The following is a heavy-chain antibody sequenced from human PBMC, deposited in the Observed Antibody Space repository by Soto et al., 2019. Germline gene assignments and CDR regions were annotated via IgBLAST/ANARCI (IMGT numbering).Heavy chain of an antibody. V-gene: IGHV3-30-3*01. CDR1: GFTFSSYA. CDR2: ISYDGSNK. J-gene: IGHJ5*02. CDR3: AREDGDYVLSPLFDP. D-gene: IGHD4-17*01. Sequence: QVQLVESGGGVVQPGRSLRLSCAASGFTFSSYAMHWVRQAPGKGLEWVAVISYDGSNKYYADSVKGRFTISRDNSKNTLYLQMTSLRAEDTAVYYCAREDGDYVLSPLFDPWGQGTVVTVSS.